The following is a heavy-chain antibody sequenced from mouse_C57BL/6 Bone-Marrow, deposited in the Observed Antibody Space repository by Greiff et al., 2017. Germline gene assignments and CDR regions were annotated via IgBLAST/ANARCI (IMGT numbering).Heavy chain of an antibody. J-gene: IGHJ3*01. CDR1: GFTFSDYY. Sequence: EVQRVESGGGLVQPGGSLKLSCAASGFTFSDYYMYWVRQTPEKRLEWVAYISNGGGSTYYPDTVKGRFTISSDNAKNALYLQKSRLKSEDTAMYYCARRSPTAQATPIAYWGQGTLGTVSA. CDR2: ISNGGGST. V-gene: IGHV5-12*01. D-gene: IGHD3-2*02. CDR3: ARRSPTAQATPIAY.